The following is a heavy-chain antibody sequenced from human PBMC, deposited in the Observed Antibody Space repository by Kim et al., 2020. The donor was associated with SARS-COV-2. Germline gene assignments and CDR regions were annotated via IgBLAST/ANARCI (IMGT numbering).Heavy chain of an antibody. CDR3: ARLYGDYFGAYYYMDV. V-gene: IGHV4-59*08. D-gene: IGHD4-17*01. J-gene: IGHJ6*03. Sequence: PSLKGRVTISVDTSKNQFSLKLSSVTAADTAVYYCARLYGDYFGAYYYMDVWGKGTTVTVSS.